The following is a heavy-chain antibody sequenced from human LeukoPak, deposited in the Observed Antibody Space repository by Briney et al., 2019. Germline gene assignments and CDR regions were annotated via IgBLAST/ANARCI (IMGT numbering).Heavy chain of an antibody. CDR1: GFTFSSYG. CDR3: AISRYGYNLFYFDD. J-gene: IGHJ4*02. V-gene: IGHV3-30*02. D-gene: IGHD5-24*01. CDR2: IRYDGSYK. Sequence: GGSLRLSCAASGFTFSSYGMHWVRQAPGKGLEWVAFIRYDGSYKYYADSVKGRFTISRDNSKNSLYLQMNSLRAEDTAVYYCAISRYGYNLFYFDDGGQGTLVTV.